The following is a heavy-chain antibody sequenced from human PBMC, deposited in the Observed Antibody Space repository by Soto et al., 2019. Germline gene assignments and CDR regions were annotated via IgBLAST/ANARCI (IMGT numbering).Heavy chain of an antibody. CDR2: IYYSGST. J-gene: IGHJ5*02. V-gene: IGHV4-39*01. D-gene: IGHD4-17*01. CDR1: GCSISSSSYY. Sequence: SETLSLTCTVSGCSISSSSYYWGWIRQPPGKGLEWIGSIYYSGSTYYNPSLKSRVTISVDTSKNQFSLKLSSVTAADTAVYYCARHVDYGDQNWFDPWGQGTLVTVSS. CDR3: ARHVDYGDQNWFDP.